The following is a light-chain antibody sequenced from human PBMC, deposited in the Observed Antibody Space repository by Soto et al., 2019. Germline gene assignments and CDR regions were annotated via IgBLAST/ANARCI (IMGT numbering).Light chain of an antibody. CDR3: QKYNSAPRT. CDR1: QGINSV. J-gene: IGKJ1*01. CDR2: AAS. V-gene: IGKV1-27*01. Sequence: DIQMTQSPSSLSASIGDRVTITCRASQGINSVLAWYQQKPGKVPKLLIYAASTWQSGIPSRFRGSGSGTDFTLTISSLQPEDAATYYCQKYNSAPRTFGQGTKVDIK.